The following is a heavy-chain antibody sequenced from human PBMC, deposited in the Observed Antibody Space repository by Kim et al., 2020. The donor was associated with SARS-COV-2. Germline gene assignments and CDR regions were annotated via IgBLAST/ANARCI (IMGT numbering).Heavy chain of an antibody. Sequence: LSLTCAASGFPFSDHYMDWVRQAPGKGLEWVGRIRDKRSRYTTEYAASAQGRFTISRDDSKNSLFLQMNSLQTEDTAVYFCARDLRTSAAFMDVWGKGTTVTVSS. CDR2: IRDKRSRYTT. V-gene: IGHV3-72*01. CDR3: ARDLRTSAAFMDV. D-gene: IGHD4-17*01. J-gene: IGHJ6*03. CDR1: GFPFSDHY.